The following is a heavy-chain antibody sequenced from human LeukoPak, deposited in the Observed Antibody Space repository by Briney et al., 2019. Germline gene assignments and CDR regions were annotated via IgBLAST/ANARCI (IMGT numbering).Heavy chain of an antibody. J-gene: IGHJ4*02. V-gene: IGHV3-64*02. Sequence: GGSLRLSCAASGFTLSSFSMHWVRQSPGRGLEYVSAINYKGGTTYYADSVKGRFTTSRDNSKNTLYLQMASLRDEDMAVYYCARVGPETAFDYWGQGTLVTVSS. CDR3: ARVGPETAFDY. CDR1: GFTLSSFS. D-gene: IGHD1-14*01. CDR2: INYKGGTT.